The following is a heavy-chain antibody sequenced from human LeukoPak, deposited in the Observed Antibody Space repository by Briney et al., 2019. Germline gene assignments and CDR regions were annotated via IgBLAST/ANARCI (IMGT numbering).Heavy chain of an antibody. J-gene: IGHJ5*02. CDR1: GYSISSGYY. D-gene: IGHD2-2*01. Sequence: PSETLSLTCAVSGYSISSGYYWGWIRQPPGKGLEWIGSIYHSGSTYYNPSLKSRVTISVDTSKNQFSLKLSSVTAADTAVYYCARVWSGYCSSTSCYVAYNWFDPWGQGTLVTVSS. V-gene: IGHV4-38-2*01. CDR2: IYHSGST. CDR3: ARVWSGYCSSTSCYVAYNWFDP.